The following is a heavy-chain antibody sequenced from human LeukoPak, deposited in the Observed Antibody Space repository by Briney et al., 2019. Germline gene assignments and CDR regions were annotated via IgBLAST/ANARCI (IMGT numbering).Heavy chain of an antibody. Sequence: PSETLSLTCAVYGGSFSGYYWSWIRQPPGKGLEWIGEINHSGSTNYNPSLKSRVTISVDTSKNQFSLKLSSVTAADTAVYYCARLPSYGSGSYVDYWGQGTLVTVSS. V-gene: IGHV4-34*01. D-gene: IGHD3-10*01. CDR3: ARLPSYGSGSYVDY. CDR2: INHSGST. CDR1: GGSFSGYY. J-gene: IGHJ4*02.